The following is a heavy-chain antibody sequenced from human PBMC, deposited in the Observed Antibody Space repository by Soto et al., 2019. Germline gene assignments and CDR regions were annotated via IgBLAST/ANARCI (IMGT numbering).Heavy chain of an antibody. J-gene: IGHJ6*02. CDR2: INHSGST. D-gene: IGHD1-20*01. CDR1: GGSFSGYY. Sequence: SETLSLTCAVYGGSFSGYYWSWIRQPPGKGLEWIGEINHSGSTNYSPSLKSRITISLDTSRNEFSLKLTSVTVADRAVYYCARHRIENNIFDGVDVWGQGTTVTVSS. CDR3: ARHRIENNIFDGVDV. V-gene: IGHV4-34*01.